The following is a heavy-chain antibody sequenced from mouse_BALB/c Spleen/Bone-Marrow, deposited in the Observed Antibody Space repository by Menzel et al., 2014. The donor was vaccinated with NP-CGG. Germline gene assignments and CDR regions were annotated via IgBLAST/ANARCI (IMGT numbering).Heavy chain of an antibody. CDR1: GFSLTSYG. V-gene: IGHV2-9*02. CDR2: IWAGGSS. D-gene: IGHD2-4*01. CDR3: ARCTMIREGFAY. J-gene: IGHJ3*01. Sequence: AKLVESGPGLVAPSQSLSITCTVSGFSLTSYGVHWVRQPPGKGLEWLGVIWAGGSSNYNSALMSRLSISKDNSKSQVYIKMNSLQTDDTAMYYCARCTMIREGFAYWGQGTLVTVSA.